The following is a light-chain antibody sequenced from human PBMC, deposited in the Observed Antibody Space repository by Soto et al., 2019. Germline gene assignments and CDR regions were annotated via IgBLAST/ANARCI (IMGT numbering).Light chain of an antibody. V-gene: IGKV3D-15*01. Sequence: EIVLTQSPVTLSLSPGERATLSCRASQRVSTFLAWYQQKPGQAPRLLIYGASTRATGIPARFSGSGSGTEFTLTISNLQSEDFAVYFCQQYHNWPPITFGQGTRLEIK. CDR2: GAS. CDR3: QQYHNWPPIT. J-gene: IGKJ5*01. CDR1: QRVSTF.